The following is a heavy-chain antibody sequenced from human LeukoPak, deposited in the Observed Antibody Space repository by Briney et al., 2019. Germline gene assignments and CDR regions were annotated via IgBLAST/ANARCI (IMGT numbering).Heavy chain of an antibody. J-gene: IGHJ6*02. Sequence: SETLFLTCTVSGGSISSSSYYWGWIRQPPGKGLEWIGSIYYSGSTYYNPSLKSRVTISVDTSKNQFSLKLSSVTAADTAVYYCARLARQRGARGGIGNYYYYYGMDVWGQGTTVTVSS. V-gene: IGHV4-39*01. CDR3: ARLARQRGARGGIGNYYYYYGMDV. CDR1: GGSISSSSYY. D-gene: IGHD3-10*01. CDR2: IYYSGST.